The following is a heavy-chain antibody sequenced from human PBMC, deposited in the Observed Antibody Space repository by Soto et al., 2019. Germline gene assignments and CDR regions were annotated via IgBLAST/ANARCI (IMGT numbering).Heavy chain of an antibody. CDR1: GFTFRSYW. CDR2: IKQDGSDK. J-gene: IGHJ3*02. CDR3: ARDKIVYVSFGADDAFEI. V-gene: IGHV3-7*05. D-gene: IGHD3-3*01. Sequence: EVQLVESGGGLVQPGGSLRLSCAASGFTFRSYWMSWVRQAPGKGLEWVASIKQDGSDKYYVESVKGRFTISRDNAENSVYLLMSTLRAEDTAVYYCARDKIVYVSFGADDAFEIWGRGTMVTVSS.